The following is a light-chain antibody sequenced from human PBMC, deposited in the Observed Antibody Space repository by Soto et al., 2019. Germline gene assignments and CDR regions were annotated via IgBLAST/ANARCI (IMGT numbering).Light chain of an antibody. CDR3: QQLNRFPRT. V-gene: IGKV1-9*01. Sequence: DIQLTQSPSFLSESVGDRVTITCRASQDISSYLAWYQQRPGKVPRFLTHSASTLQSGVPSRFSATGAGTTFTLTISSLQPEDIATYYCQQLNRFPRTFGQGTKVEV. CDR1: QDISSY. J-gene: IGKJ1*01. CDR2: SAS.